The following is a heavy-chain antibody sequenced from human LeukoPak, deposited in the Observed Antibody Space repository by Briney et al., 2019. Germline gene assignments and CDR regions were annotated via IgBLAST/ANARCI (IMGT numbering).Heavy chain of an antibody. CDR2: IGTAGDP. V-gene: IGHV3-13*05. J-gene: IGHJ2*01. D-gene: IGHD3-10*01. Sequence: GGSLRLSCAASGFTFSSYDMHWVRQATVKGLEWVSAIGTAGDPYYPGSVKGRFTISRENAKNSLYLQMNSLRAGDTAVYYCARGSTMLRGVNWYFDLWGRGTLVTVSS. CDR3: ARGSTMLRGVNWYFDL. CDR1: GFTFSSYD.